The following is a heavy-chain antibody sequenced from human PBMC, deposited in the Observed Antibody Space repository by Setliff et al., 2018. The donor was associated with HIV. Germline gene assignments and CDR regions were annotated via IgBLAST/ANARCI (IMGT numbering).Heavy chain of an antibody. V-gene: IGHV3-74*01. Sequence: GESLKISCTASGFTFSDYWMHWVRRGPGRGLEWVSRIWRDGTVANYADSVKGRFTISRDNARNTLFLQMNSLGVEDTALYYCGRDVHDAAADNWGRGTLVTVSS. CDR2: IWRDGTVA. D-gene: IGHD6-13*01. CDR3: GRDVHDAAADN. CDR1: GFTFSDYW. J-gene: IGHJ4*02.